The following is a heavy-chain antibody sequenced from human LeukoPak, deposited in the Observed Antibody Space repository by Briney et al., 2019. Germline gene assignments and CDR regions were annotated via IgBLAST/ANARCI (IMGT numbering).Heavy chain of an antibody. CDR3: ARVSAPGTSGWYFGY. V-gene: IGHV3-48*02. Sequence: GGSLRLSCAASGFTFSSYGMNWVRPAPGKGREWVSYISTSSNRIDYADSVRGRFNMSRDNAKNLLYLQMNSPRDEDTAMYYCARVSAPGTSGWYFGYWGQGTLVTVSS. CDR1: GFTFSSYG. J-gene: IGHJ4*02. D-gene: IGHD6-19*01. CDR2: ISTSSNRI.